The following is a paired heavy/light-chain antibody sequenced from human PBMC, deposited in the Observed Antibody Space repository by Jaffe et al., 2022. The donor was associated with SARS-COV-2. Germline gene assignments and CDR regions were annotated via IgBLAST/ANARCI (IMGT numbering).Light chain of an antibody. CDR3: QHSYSSPWT. Sequence: DIQMTQSPSSLSASVGDRITITCRASQTIGNYLNWYQQKPGKAPKVLIYAASSLQSGVPLRFSGSGSGTEFTLTISSLQPEDSATYFCQHSYSSPWTFGQGTKVEIK. V-gene: IGKV1-39*01. CDR1: QTIGNY. J-gene: IGKJ1*01. CDR2: AAS.
Heavy chain of an antibody. J-gene: IGHJ6*03. CDR1: EFTFNRYW. CDR2: IKQDGSEK. D-gene: IGHD2-21*02. CDR3: ARDSLFCGGDCLYYQYYYMDV. V-gene: IGHV3-7*01. Sequence: EVQLVESGGGLVQPGGSLRLSCAASEFTFNRYWMSWVRQAPGKGLEWVANIKQDGSEKYYVDSVKGRFTVSRDNAKNSLYLQMNSLRAEDTAVYFCARDSLFCGGDCLYYQYYYMDVWGKGTTVTVSS.